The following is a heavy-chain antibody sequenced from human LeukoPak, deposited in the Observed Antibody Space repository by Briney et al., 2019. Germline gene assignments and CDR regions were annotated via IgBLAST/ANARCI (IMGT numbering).Heavy chain of an antibody. J-gene: IGHJ4*02. D-gene: IGHD3/OR15-3a*01. CDR1: GFTFSIYW. Sequence: GGSLRLSCTPSGFTFSIYWMTWVRQAPGKGLEWVANIKGDGSEKNYVDSVKGRFTISRDNAKNSLYLQMNGLRADDSAVYYCARGRFPDSTTGDWGQGTLVTVSS. V-gene: IGHV3-7*01. CDR2: IKGDGSEK. CDR3: ARGRFPDSTTGD.